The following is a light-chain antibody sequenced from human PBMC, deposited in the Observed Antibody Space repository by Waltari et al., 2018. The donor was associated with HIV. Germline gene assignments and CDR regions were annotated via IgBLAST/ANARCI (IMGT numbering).Light chain of an antibody. J-gene: IGLJ1*01. V-gene: IGLV2-14*01. Sequence: QSALTQPASVSGSPGQSLTISCTGTSSDVGGYKYVSWYQQHPGKAPKLMIYDVSNRPLGVSTRFSGSKSGNTASLTISGLRAEDEADYTSSRTPYYVLGTGTEVTVL. CDR2: DVS. CDR1: SSDVGGYKY. CDR3: SRTPYYV.